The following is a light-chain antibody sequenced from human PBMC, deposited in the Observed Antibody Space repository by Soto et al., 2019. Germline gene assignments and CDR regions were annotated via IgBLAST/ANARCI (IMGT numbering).Light chain of an antibody. J-gene: IGKJ3*01. CDR3: LQHNSYPFT. V-gene: IGKV1-17*01. Sequence: DIQMTKPPSSLSASVGERATIPCRKSHDIRSDLGWFQQKPGKAPKRLIYAASTLQSGVPSRFSGSRSGTEFTLTISSLQPEDFATYYCLQHNSYPFTFGPGTKVDIK. CDR2: AAS. CDR1: HDIRSD.